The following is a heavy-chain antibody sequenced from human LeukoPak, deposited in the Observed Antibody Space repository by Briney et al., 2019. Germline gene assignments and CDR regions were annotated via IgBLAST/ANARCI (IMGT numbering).Heavy chain of an antibody. CDR1: GGSISSYY. CDR2: IYYTGST. Sequence: SETLSLTCNVSGGSISSYYWSWIRQPPGKGLEWIVYIYYTGSTNYNPSLKSRVTISVDTSKNQFSLKLTSVTAADTAVYYCARRKPYTNGWYYFDYWGQGTLVTVSS. J-gene: IGHJ4*02. V-gene: IGHV4-59*08. CDR3: ARRKPYTNGWYYFDY. D-gene: IGHD6-19*01.